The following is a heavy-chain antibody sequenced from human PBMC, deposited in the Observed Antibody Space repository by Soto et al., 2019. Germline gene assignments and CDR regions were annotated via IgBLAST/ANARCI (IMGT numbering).Heavy chain of an antibody. CDR2: LDQSGGT. CDR3: ARLQFGEGFDY. J-gene: IGHJ4*02. CDR1: GDSLRGQS. V-gene: IGHV4-34*01. Sequence: CAVVGDSLRGQSWNWIRQSPGKGLEWIGELDQSGGTNYNPSLKSRVSMSVDKSKNQFSLHLTSVTAADTAVYYCARLQFGEGFDYWGQGALVTVSS. D-gene: IGHD3-10*01.